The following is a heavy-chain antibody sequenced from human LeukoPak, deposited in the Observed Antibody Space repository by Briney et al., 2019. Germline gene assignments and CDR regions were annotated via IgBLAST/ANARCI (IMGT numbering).Heavy chain of an antibody. D-gene: IGHD3-22*01. J-gene: IGHJ4*02. CDR2: IYYSGST. V-gene: IGHV4-59*08. CDR1: GGSISSYY. Sequence: SETLSLTCTVSGGSISSYYWSWIRQPPGKGLEWIGYIYYSGSTNYNLSLKSRVTISVDTSKNQFSLKLSSVTAADTAVYYCARHGLMGYYYDSSGYYDYWGQGTLVTVSS. CDR3: ARHGLMGYYYDSSGYYDY.